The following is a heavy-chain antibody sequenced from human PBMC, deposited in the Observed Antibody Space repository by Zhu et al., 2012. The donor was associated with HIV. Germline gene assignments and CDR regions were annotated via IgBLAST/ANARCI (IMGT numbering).Heavy chain of an antibody. V-gene: IGHV4-38-2*02. CDR3: ARDIWFVSYWGSWFDP. Sequence: QVHLQESGPGLVKPSETLSLTCTVSGNSISSAYSWGWIRQLPGMGLEWIGNIYYTGTTYYNPSLKSRVIISADTSKNQFSLQLNSVTATDTAVYYCARDIWFVSYWGSWFDPWGLGNPGHRLL. D-gene: IGHD3-10*01. CDR1: GNSISSAYS. CDR2: IYYTGTT. J-gene: IGHJ5*02.